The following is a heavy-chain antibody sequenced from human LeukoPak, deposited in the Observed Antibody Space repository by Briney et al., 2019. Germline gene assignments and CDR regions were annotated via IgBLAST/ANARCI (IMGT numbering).Heavy chain of an antibody. CDR1: GGSFSGYY. V-gene: IGHV4-34*01. CDR3: ARGRYSYRPTARGFDY. J-gene: IGHJ4*02. CDR2: INHSGST. Sequence: SQTVSLTCAVYGGSFSGYYWSWIRQPPGKGLEWIGEINHSGSTNYNPSLKSRVTISVDTSKNQFSLKLSSVTAADTAVYYCARGRYSYRPTARGFDYWGQGTLVTVSS. D-gene: IGHD5-18*01.